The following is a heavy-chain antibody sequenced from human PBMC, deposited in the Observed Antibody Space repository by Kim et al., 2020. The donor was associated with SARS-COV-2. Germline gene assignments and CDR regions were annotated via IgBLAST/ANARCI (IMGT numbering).Heavy chain of an antibody. V-gene: IGHV1-3*01. J-gene: IGHJ6*02. CDR3: AGEVGGLDV. Sequence: NGNTQYSQKCQGRVTITMDTSASTAYMELGSLRSEETAVYYCAGEVGGLDVWGQGTTVTVSS. D-gene: IGHD5-12*01. CDR2: NGNT.